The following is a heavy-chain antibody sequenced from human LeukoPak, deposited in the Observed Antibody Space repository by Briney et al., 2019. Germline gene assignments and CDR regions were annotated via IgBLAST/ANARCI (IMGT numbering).Heavy chain of an antibody. J-gene: IGHJ4*02. CDR1: GFTFSIYS. CDR2: ISSSSSTTI. D-gene: IGHD6-6*01. V-gene: IGHV3-48*01. Sequence: GGSLRLSCAASGFTFSIYSMNWVRQAPGKGLEWVSYISSSSSTTIYYADSVKGRFTISRDNAKNSLYLQMNSLRAEDTAVYYCARGWFSDSSSFNFGYWGQGTLVTVSS. CDR3: ARGWFSDSSSFNFGY.